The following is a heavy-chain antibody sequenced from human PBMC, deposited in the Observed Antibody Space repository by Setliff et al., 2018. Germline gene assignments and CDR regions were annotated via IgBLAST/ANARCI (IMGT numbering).Heavy chain of an antibody. V-gene: IGHV3-23*01. CDR3: AALDWGENFYNVDA. J-gene: IGHJ6*03. CDR1: GVTFTNYA. D-gene: IGHD7-27*01. CDR2: ISDSGVSK. Sequence: PGGSLRLSCAASGVTFTNYAMSWVRQAPGKGLEWVSEISDSGVSKYYADSVMGRFTMSRDNGRNTLYLQINSLRGEDTGVYFCAALDWGENFYNVDAWGKGTTVTVSS.